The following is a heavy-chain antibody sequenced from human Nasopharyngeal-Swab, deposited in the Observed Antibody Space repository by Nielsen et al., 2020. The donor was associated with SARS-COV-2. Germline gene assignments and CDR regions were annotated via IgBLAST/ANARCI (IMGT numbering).Heavy chain of an antibody. CDR3: ARGTVYYYDSSGYYYYYYYGMDV. CDR2: INHSGST. V-gene: IGHV4-34*01. Sequence: IRQPPGKGLEWIGEINHSGSTNYNPSLKSRVTISVDTSKNQFSLKLSSVTAADTAVYYCARGTVYYYDSSGYYYYYYYGMDVWGQGNTGTVAS. D-gene: IGHD3-22*01. J-gene: IGHJ6*02.